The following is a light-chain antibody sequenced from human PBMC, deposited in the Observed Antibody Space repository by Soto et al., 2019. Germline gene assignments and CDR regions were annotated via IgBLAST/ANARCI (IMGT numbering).Light chain of an antibody. Sequence: DIQMTQSPCSLSASVGDRVTISCRASQSISSYLTWNQQKPAKAPKLPIYGASSLQSGVPSRFSGSGSGTDFTLTISSLQPEDFATYDCQQSYSTLTFGGGTMV. CDR2: GAS. V-gene: IGKV1-39*01. J-gene: IGKJ4*01. CDR3: QQSYSTLT. CDR1: QSISSY.